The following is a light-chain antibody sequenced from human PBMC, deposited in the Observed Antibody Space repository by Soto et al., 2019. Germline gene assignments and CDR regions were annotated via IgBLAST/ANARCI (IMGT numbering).Light chain of an antibody. Sequence: QSALTQPRSVSGSPGQSVSISCTGTSSDVGRYSYVSWYQQHPGKAPKLMIYDVSERPSGVPDRFSGSKSGNTASLTISGLQAEDEADYYCCSYAGTYTGVFGTGTKLT. CDR3: CSYAGTYTGV. CDR1: SSDVGRYSY. CDR2: DVS. V-gene: IGLV2-11*01. J-gene: IGLJ1*01.